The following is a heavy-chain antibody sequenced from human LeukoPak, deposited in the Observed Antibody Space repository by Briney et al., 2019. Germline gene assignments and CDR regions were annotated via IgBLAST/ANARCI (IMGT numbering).Heavy chain of an antibody. D-gene: IGHD3-10*02. J-gene: IGHJ6*02. V-gene: IGHV3-66*01. CDR2: IYTGGSK. CDR1: GITFNSYY. Sequence: GGSLRLSCAVSGITFNSYYIHWVRQSPGKGLEWVSVIYTGGSKYYADPVKGRFIISRDSSSSTVNLQLNSLRTEDTAVYYCARETPMVGDNYYGMDVWGPGTTVIVSS. CDR3: ARETPMVGDNYYGMDV.